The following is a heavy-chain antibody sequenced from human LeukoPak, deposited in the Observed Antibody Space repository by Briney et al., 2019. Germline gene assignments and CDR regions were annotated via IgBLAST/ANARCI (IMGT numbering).Heavy chain of an antibody. V-gene: IGHV3-49*04. Sequence: GGSLRLSCTASGFTFGDYAMSWVRQAPGKGLEWVGFIRSKTYGGTTDYAASVKGRFTISRDDSKSIAYLQMNSLKTEDTAVYYCVRGRSYVLYWGQGTLVTVSS. CDR3: VRGRSYVLY. D-gene: IGHD3-16*01. CDR2: IRSKTYGGTT. J-gene: IGHJ4*02. CDR1: GFTFGDYA.